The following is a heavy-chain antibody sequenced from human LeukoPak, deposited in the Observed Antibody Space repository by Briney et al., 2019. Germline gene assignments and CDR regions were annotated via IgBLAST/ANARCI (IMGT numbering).Heavy chain of an antibody. CDR1: GDSITNYY. Sequence: PSETLSLTCSVSGDSITNYYWAWIRQPPGKGLEWIGTIYYSGTTYYNPSLKSRVTISVDTPKNQFSLKLSSVTAADTAVYYCARGGGYSSSWSYWGQGTLVTVSS. J-gene: IGHJ4*02. V-gene: IGHV4-39*07. CDR2: IYYSGTT. CDR3: ARGGGYSSSWSY. D-gene: IGHD6-13*01.